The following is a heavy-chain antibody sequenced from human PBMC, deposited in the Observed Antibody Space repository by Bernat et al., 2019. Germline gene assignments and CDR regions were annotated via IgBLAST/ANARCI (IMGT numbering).Heavy chain of an antibody. CDR3: AGGVAEYSSSELFPDYYDYYMDV. CDR1: GCTFSSYT. Sequence: QVQLVQSGAEVKKPGSSVKVSCKASGCTFSSYTISWVRQAPGQGLEWMGRISAILGITNYAQKFQGRVTITADKSTSTAYMELSSLRSEDTAVYYCAGGVAEYSSSELFPDYYDYYMDVWGKGTPVTVSS. CDR2: ISAILGIT. V-gene: IGHV1-69*02. D-gene: IGHD6-6*01. J-gene: IGHJ6*03.